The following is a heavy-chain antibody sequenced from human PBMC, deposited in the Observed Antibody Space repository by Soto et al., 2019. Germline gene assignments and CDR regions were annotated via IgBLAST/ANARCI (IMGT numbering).Heavy chain of an antibody. CDR2: IYYSGST. Sequence: QVQLQESGPGLVKPSQTLSLTCTVSGGSISSGDYYWSWIRQPPGKGLEWIGDIYYSGSTYYNPSLKSRVTISVDTSKNQFSLKLSSVTAADTAVYYCARTMRDLIVVVGYAFDIWGQGTMVTVSS. D-gene: IGHD3-22*01. CDR3: ARTMRDLIVVVGYAFDI. V-gene: IGHV4-30-4*01. CDR1: GGSISSGDYY. J-gene: IGHJ3*02.